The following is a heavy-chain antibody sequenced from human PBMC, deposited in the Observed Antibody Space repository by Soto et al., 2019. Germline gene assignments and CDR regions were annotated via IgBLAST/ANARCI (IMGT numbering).Heavy chain of an antibody. CDR1: GYTFTSYA. CDR3: ARDVGDDILTGYSDYYMDV. Sequence: ASVKVSCKASGYTFTSYAMHWVRQAPGQRLEWMGWINAGNGNTKYSQKFQGRVTITRDTSASTAYMELSSLRSEDTAVYYCARDVGDDILTGYSDYYMDVWGKGTTVTVSS. V-gene: IGHV1-3*01. D-gene: IGHD3-9*01. CDR2: INAGNGNT. J-gene: IGHJ6*03.